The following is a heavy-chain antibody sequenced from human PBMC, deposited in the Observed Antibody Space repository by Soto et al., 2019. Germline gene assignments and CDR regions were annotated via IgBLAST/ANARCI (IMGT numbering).Heavy chain of an antibody. D-gene: IGHD3-9*01. J-gene: IGHJ5*02. Sequence: QVQLQQWGAGLLKPSETLSLTCAVYGGSFSGYYWSWIRQPPGKGLEWIGEINHSGSTNYNPSLTRRVPISVDTSKNQFALKLSSVTAAGTAVYYWARGRGRGYYDILTGFFRWFDPWGQGTLVTVSS. CDR3: ARGRGRGYYDILTGFFRWFDP. CDR2: INHSGST. V-gene: IGHV4-34*01. CDR1: GGSFSGYY.